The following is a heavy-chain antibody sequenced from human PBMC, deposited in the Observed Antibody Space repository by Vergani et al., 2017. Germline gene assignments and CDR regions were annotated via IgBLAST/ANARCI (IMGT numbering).Heavy chain of an antibody. CDR1: GFTFDDYA. D-gene: IGHD3-16*01. Sequence: EVQLVESGGGLVQPGRSLRLSCAASGFTFDDYAMHWVRQAPGKGLEWVLGISWNSGSIGYADSVKGRFTISRDNAKNSLYLQMNSLRAEDTALYYCAKAEEPFALITGNFDYWGQGTLVTVSS. V-gene: IGHV3-9*01. CDR3: AKAEEPFALITGNFDY. CDR2: ISWNSGSI. J-gene: IGHJ4*02.